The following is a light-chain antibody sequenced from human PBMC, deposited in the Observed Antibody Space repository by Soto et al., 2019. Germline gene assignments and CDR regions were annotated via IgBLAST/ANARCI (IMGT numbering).Light chain of an antibody. CDR2: DVS. CDR1: SSDVGGYNY. V-gene: IGLV2-14*01. J-gene: IGLJ2*01. Sequence: QSALTQPASASGSPGQSITISCTGTSSDVGGYNYVSWYQQHPGKAPKLMIYDVSNRPSGVSNRFSGSKSGNTASLTISGLQAEDEADYYCSSYTSSGYVVFGGGTKLTVL. CDR3: SSYTSSGYVV.